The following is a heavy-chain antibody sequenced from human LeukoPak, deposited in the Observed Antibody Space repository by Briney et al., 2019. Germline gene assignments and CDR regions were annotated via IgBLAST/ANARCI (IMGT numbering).Heavy chain of an antibody. D-gene: IGHD2-2*01. J-gene: IGHJ6*02. CDR2: MNPNSGNT. V-gene: IGHV1-8*01. CDR1: GYTFTNYD. Sequence: ASAKVSCKASGYTFTNYDINRVRQATGQGLEWMGWMNPNSGNTGYAQKFQGRVTMTRNTSISTAYMELSSLRSEDTAVYYCARIGLVVPAALSYYYYYGMDVWGQGTTVTVSS. CDR3: ARIGLVVPAALSYYYYYGMDV.